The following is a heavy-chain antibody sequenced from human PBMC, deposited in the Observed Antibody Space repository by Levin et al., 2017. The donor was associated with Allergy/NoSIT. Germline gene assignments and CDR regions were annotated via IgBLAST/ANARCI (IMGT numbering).Heavy chain of an antibody. J-gene: IGHJ4*02. Sequence: GGSLRLSCAASGFSFSNFGMNWVRQAPGKGLELVSSISGTSGYISYADSVKGRFTISRDDAKNSLSLQMSSLRVEDTAVYFCTRGVLDSWGQGTLVTVSS. CDR1: GFSFSNFG. V-gene: IGHV3-21*06. CDR2: ISGTSGYI. CDR3: TRGVLDS.